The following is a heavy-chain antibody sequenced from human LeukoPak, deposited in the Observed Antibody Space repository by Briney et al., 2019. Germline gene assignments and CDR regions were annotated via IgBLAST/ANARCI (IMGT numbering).Heavy chain of an antibody. J-gene: IGHJ4*02. CDR1: GFTFSSYE. CDR2: ISSSGSTI. Sequence: GGSLRLSCAASGFTFSSYEMNWVRQAPGKGLEWVSYISSSGSTIYYADSVKGRFTISRDNAKNSLYLQMNSLRAEDTAVYYCARAQRAGRLTMIVFKEKNSKTRFFDYWGQGTLVTVSS. V-gene: IGHV3-48*03. D-gene: IGHD3-22*01. CDR3: ARAQRAGRLTMIVFKEKNSKTRFFDY.